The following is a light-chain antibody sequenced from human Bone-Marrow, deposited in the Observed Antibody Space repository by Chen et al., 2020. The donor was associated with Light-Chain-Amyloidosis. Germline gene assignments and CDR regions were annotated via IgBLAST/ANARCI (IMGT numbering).Light chain of an antibody. CDR3: QVWDRSSDRPV. CDR1: NIGSTS. CDR2: DDS. J-gene: IGLJ3*02. V-gene: IGLV3-21*02. Sequence: SYVLLQPSSVSVVPGQTAKIACGGNNIGSTSVHWYQQTPGQAPLLVVYDDSDRPSGIPERLSGSNSGNTATLTISRVEAGDEADYYCQVWDRSSDRPVFGGGTKLTVL.